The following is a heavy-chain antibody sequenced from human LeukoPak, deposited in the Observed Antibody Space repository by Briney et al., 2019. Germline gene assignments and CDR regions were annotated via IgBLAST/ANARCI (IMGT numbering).Heavy chain of an antibody. D-gene: IGHD3-10*01. V-gene: IGHV4-34*01. CDR1: GGSFSDYY. J-gene: IGHJ4*01. CDR3: SLWFGEPSPGERAFDY. CDR2: INHSGNT. Sequence: SETLSLTCAVNGGSFSDYYWSWIRQPPGKGLEWIGEINHSGNTNYNPSLKSRVTISSDTSKNQFSLRLTSVTAADTAMYFCSLWFGEPSPGERAFDYWGQGTLVTVSS.